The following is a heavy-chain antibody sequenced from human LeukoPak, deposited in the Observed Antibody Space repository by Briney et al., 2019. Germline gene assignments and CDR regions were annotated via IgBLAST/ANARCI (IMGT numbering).Heavy chain of an antibody. J-gene: IGHJ6*02. Sequence: ASVKASCKASGYTFTGYYMHWVRQAPGQGLEWMGWINPNSGGTNYAQKFQGRVTMTRDTSIGTAYMELSRLRSDDTAVYYCARADGDPWYYYGMDVWGQGTTVTVSS. CDR1: GYTFTGYY. D-gene: IGHD4-17*01. CDR2: INPNSGGT. CDR3: ARADGDPWYYYGMDV. V-gene: IGHV1-2*02.